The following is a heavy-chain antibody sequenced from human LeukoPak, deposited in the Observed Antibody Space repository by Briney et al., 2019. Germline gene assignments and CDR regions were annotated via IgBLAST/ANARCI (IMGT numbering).Heavy chain of an antibody. V-gene: IGHV3-30*02. CDR2: IRYDGSNK. D-gene: IGHD5-12*01. CDR1: GFTFSSYG. J-gene: IGHJ4*02. CDR3: ARCRARYSGYDC. Sequence: PGGSLRLSCAASGFTFSSYGMHWVRQAPGKGLEWVAFIRYDGSNKYYADSVKGRFTISRDNSKNTLYLQMNSLRAEDTAVYYCARCRARYSGYDCWGQGTLVTVSS.